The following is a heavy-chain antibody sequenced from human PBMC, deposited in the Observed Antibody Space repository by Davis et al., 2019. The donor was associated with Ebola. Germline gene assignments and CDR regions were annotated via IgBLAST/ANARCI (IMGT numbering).Heavy chain of an antibody. CDR1: GYSFPNYW. CDR3: VTQSRGTYYDS. J-gene: IGHJ4*02. V-gene: IGHV5-51*01. Sequence: GESLKISCKGYGYSFPNYWIGWVRQMPGKGLEWMGIIYPGDSDTRYSPSFQGQVTMSADKSINTAFLHWSSLKASDTAIYYCVTQSRGTYYDSWGQGTLVTVSS. CDR2: IYPGDSDT. D-gene: IGHD1-26*01.